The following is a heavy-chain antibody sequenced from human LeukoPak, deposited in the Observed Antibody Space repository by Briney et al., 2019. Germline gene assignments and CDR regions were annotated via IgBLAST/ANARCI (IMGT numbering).Heavy chain of an antibody. CDR2: IYYSGST. J-gene: IGHJ6*02. V-gene: IGHV4-30-4*01. D-gene: IGHD1-26*01. Sequence: SETLSLTCTVSGGSISSGDYYWSWIRQPPGKGLERIGYIYYSGSTYYNPSLKSRVTISVDRSKNQFSLKLSSVTAADTAVYYCARASGYYYYYGMDVWGQGTTVTVSS. CDR3: ARASGYYYYYGMDV. CDR1: GGSISSGDYY.